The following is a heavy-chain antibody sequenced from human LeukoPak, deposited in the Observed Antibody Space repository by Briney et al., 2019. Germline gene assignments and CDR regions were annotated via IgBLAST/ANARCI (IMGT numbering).Heavy chain of an antibody. CDR2: LYASGPT. Sequence: SETLSLTCSVSGVSITTYYWRWFRQTAGKGPDWIGRLYASGPTNYNPSLKSRVTMSVDTSKNQLSLNVRSVTVADTAVYFCARHTRMWGYFDSWGQGTLVAVSS. V-gene: IGHV4-4*07. CDR3: ARHTRMWGYFDS. D-gene: IGHD1-26*01. CDR1: GVSITTYY. J-gene: IGHJ4*02.